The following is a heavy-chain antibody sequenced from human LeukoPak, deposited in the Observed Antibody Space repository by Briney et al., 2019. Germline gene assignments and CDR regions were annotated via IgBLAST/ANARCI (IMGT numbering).Heavy chain of an antibody. Sequence: GGSLGLSCAASGFSFSNYWFHWVRQAPGEGLVWVSRTNEHGTIINYADSVKGRFTISRDNAKNTLYLQMSSLRTEDSALYYCVVDLSGSADYWGQGTLVTVSS. D-gene: IGHD3-10*01. CDR2: TNEHGTII. J-gene: IGHJ4*02. CDR1: GFSFSNYW. V-gene: IGHV3-74*01. CDR3: VVDLSGSADY.